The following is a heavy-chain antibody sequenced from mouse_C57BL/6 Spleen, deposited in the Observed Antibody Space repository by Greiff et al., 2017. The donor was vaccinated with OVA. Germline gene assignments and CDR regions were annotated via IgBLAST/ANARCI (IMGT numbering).Heavy chain of an antibody. D-gene: IGHD2-5*01. CDR3: ARDSDYSNYSFDY. CDR1: GFTFTDYY. Sequence: EVQLQQSGPVLVKPGPSVKISCKASGFTFTDYYMHWVKQSPGKSLEWIGLVYPYNGGTSYNQKFKGKATLTVDTSSSTAYMELNSLTSEDSAGYYGARDSDYSNYSFDYWGQGTTLTVSS. CDR2: VYPYNGGT. J-gene: IGHJ2*01. V-gene: IGHV1-36*01.